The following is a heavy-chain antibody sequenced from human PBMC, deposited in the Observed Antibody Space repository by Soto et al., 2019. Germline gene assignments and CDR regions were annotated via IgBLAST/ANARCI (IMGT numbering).Heavy chain of an antibody. V-gene: IGHV4-31*03. J-gene: IGHJ6*02. CDR1: GGSISRGGYY. D-gene: IGHD3-10*01. CDR2: IYYSGST. Sequence: QVQLQESGPGLVKPSQTLSLTCTVSGGSISRGGYYWSWIRQHPGKGLGWIGYIYYSGSTYYNPSLKSRVTISVDTSKNQFSLKLSSVTAADTAVYYCAASSGGAVRNGMDVWGQGTTVTVSS. CDR3: AASSGGAVRNGMDV.